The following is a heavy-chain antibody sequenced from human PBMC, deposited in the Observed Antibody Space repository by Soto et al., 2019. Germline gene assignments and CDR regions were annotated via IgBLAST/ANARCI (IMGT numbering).Heavy chain of an antibody. D-gene: IGHD1-1*01. J-gene: IGHJ4*02. CDR1: GYSVTSYY. V-gene: IGHV1-46*03. CDR2: INPSGGSR. CDR3: ARGTNWNVDFDY. Sequence: ASVKVSCKASGYSVTSYYMHWVRQAPGQGLEWMGIINPSGGSRSNTQKVQGRVTMTRDTSTSTVYMELSSLRSEDTAMYYCARGTNWNVDFDYWGQGTLVTVS.